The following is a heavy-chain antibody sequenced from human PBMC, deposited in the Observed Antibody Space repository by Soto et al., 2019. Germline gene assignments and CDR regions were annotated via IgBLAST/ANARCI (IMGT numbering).Heavy chain of an antibody. CDR2: IKQDGSEK. J-gene: IGHJ6*02. CDR3: ARDPGNPGYYYYGMDV. CDR1: GFTFSSYW. Sequence: GGSLRLSCAASGFTFSSYWMSWVRQAPGKGLEWVANIKQDGSEKYYVDPVKGRFTISRDNAKNSLYLQMNSLRAEDTAVYYCARDPGNPGYYYYGMDVWGQGTTVTAP. V-gene: IGHV3-7*03. D-gene: IGHD4-4*01.